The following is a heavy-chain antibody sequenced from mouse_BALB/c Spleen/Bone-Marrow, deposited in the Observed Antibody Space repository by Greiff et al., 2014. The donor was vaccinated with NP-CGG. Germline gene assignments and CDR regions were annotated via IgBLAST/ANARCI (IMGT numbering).Heavy chain of an antibody. J-gene: IGHJ2*01. CDR3: ARDYYGADY. CDR2: ISDGGSYT. Sequence: VQLKESGGGLVKPGGSLKISCAASGFTFRDYFMYWGWPNPGKRLEWVANISDGGSYTYYPDSVKGRFTISRDNAKNNLYLQMSSLKSEDTAMYYCARDYYGADYWGQGTTLTVSS. V-gene: IGHV5-4*02. CDR1: GFTFRDYF. D-gene: IGHD1-2*01.